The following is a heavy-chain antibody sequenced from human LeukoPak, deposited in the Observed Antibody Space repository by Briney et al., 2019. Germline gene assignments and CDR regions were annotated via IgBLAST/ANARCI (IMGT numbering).Heavy chain of an antibody. J-gene: IGHJ4*02. D-gene: IGHD6-19*01. CDR2: INAGNGNT. CDR1: GYTFTSHA. CDR3: AREQWLGSYYFDY. V-gene: IGHV1-3*01. Sequence: ASVKVSCKASGYTFTSHAMHWVRQAPGQRLEWMGWINAGNGNTKYSQKFQGRVTITRDTSASTAYMELSSLRSEDTAVYYCAREQWLGSYYFDYWGQGTLVTVSS.